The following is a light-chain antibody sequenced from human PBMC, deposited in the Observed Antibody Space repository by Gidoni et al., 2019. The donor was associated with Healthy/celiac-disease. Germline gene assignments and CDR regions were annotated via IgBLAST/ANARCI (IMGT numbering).Light chain of an antibody. J-gene: IGLJ2*01. CDR1: NIGSKS. Sequence: SYVLTQPPSVSVAPGKTARITCGGNNIGSKSVHWYQQNPGQAPVLVIYYDSDRPSGIPERFSGSNSGNTATLTISRVEAGDEADYYCQVWDSSSDPPVFGGGTKLTVL. V-gene: IGLV3-21*04. CDR2: YDS. CDR3: QVWDSSSDPPV.